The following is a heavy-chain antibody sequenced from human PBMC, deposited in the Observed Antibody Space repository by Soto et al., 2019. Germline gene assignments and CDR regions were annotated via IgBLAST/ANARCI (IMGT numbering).Heavy chain of an antibody. Sequence: QVQLQESGPGLVKPSETLSLTCTVSGGSVSSGSYYWSWIRQPPGKGLECIGYIYYSGSTNYNPSLKSRVTISVDTSKNQFSLKLSSVTAADTAVYYXXXXXXXXXXXSYFDYWGQGTLVTVSS. J-gene: IGHJ4*02. CDR2: IYYSGST. V-gene: IGHV4-61*01. CDR1: GGSVSSGSYY. CDR3: XXXXXXXXXXSYFDY.